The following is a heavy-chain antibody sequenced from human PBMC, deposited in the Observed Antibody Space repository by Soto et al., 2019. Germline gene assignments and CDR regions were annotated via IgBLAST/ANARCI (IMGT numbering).Heavy chain of an antibody. CDR1: GGSFSGYS. CDR2: INHSGST. CDR3: ARGKITGLFDY. Sequence: SETLSLTCAVYGGSFSGYSWTWIRQPPGTGLEWVGEINHSGSTNYNPSLKSRVTISVDTSKNQFSLKLTSVTAADTAVYYCARGKITGLFDYWGQGTRVTVSS. D-gene: IGHD2-8*02. V-gene: IGHV4-34*01. J-gene: IGHJ4*02.